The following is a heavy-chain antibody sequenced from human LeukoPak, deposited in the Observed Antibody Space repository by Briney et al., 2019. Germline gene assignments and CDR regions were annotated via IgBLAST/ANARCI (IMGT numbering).Heavy chain of an antibody. J-gene: IGHJ4*02. CDR2: ISGSGGST. V-gene: IGHV3-23*01. CDR3: AKYGQLWPRDLYYLDY. Sequence: GGSLRLSCAASGFTFSSYAMSWVRQAPGKGLEWVSAISGSGGSTYYADSVKGRFTISRDNSKNTLYLQMNSLRAEDTAVYYCAKYGQLWPRDLYYLDYWGQGTLVTVSS. CDR1: GFTFSSYA. D-gene: IGHD3-10*01.